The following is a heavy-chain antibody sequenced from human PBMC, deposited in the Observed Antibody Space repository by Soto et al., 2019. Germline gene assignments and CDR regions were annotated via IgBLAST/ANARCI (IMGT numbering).Heavy chain of an antibody. CDR1: GYTFTSYA. CDR2: INAGNGST. V-gene: IGHV1-3*01. J-gene: IGHJ4*02. D-gene: IGHD3-10*01. Sequence: ASVKVSCKASGYTFTSYAMHWVRQAPGQRLEWMGWINAGNGSTKYSQKFQGRVTITRDTSASTAYMDLSSLRSEDTAVYYCAGGGPPFDYWRQGPLVTVSS. CDR3: AGGGPPFDY.